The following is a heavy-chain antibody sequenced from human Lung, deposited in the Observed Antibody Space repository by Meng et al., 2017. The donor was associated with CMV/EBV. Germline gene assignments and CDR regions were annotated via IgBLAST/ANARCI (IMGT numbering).Heavy chain of an antibody. CDR1: GFTFSSSA. CDR2: ITASGGST. Sequence: SCAASGFTFSSSAMSWVRQAPGKGLEWVSAITASGGSTYHADSVRGRFTISRDNSKNTLYLQLNSLRVEDTAVYYCAKAFSSSWYREYYDYWGHGXLVTVSS. J-gene: IGHJ4*01. CDR3: AKAFSSSWYREYYDY. D-gene: IGHD6-13*01. V-gene: IGHV3-23*01.